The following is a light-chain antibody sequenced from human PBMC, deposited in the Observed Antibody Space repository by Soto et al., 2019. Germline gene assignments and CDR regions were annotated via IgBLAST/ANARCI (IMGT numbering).Light chain of an antibody. V-gene: IGKV1-39*01. Sequence: DIQMTQSPSSLSASVGDRVTITSRASQSISSYLNWYQQKPGKAPKLLIYAASSLQSGVPSRFSCSGSGTDFTLTISSLQPEDFATYYCQQSYSTPGFTFGPGTKVDIK. CDR1: QSISSY. CDR2: AAS. J-gene: IGKJ3*01. CDR3: QQSYSTPGFT.